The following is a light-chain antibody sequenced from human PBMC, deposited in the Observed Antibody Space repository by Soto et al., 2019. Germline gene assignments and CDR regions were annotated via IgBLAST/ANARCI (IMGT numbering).Light chain of an antibody. CDR2: AAS. V-gene: IGKV1-39*01. CDR1: QSISSY. J-gene: IGKJ2*01. Sequence: DIQMTQSPSSLSESVGDRVTITCRASQSISSYLNWYQQKPGKAPKLLISAASSLQSGVPSRFSGRGSGTDFTLTISSMQPEDFATYYCQQSYSTPQTFGQGTKREIK. CDR3: QQSYSTPQT.